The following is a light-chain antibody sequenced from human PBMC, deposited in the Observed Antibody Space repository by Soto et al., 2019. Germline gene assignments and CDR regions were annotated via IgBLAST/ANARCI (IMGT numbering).Light chain of an antibody. CDR2: EAS. Sequence: EIVLTQSPATLSSSPGERATLSCRASQTVSSSLAWYQQKPGQAPRLLIYEASNRATGIPARCRGSGSGADFTLTISSLEPEDFALYYCQQHINWPLTFGGGTKVEIK. CDR3: QQHINWPLT. V-gene: IGKV3-11*01. J-gene: IGKJ4*01. CDR1: QTVSSS.